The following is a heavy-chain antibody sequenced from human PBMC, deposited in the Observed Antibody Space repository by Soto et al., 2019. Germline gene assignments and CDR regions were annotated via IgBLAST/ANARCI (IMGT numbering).Heavy chain of an antibody. Sequence: PSETLSLTCAVYGGSFSGYYWSWIRQPPGKGLEWIGEINHSGSTNYNPSLKSRVTISVDTSKNQFSLKLSSVTAADTAVYYCARGDIVVVPAAGFDYWGQGTLVTVSS. CDR3: ARGDIVVVPAAGFDY. CDR2: INHSGST. J-gene: IGHJ4*02. D-gene: IGHD2-2*01. V-gene: IGHV4-34*01. CDR1: GGSFSGYY.